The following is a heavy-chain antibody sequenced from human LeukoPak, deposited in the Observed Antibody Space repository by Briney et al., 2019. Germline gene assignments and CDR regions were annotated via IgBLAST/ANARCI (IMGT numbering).Heavy chain of an antibody. V-gene: IGHV1-69*13. CDR3: ATSENPVAIPIT. CDR2: VIPVFGTS. CDR1: GGTFKTFG. J-gene: IGHJ5*02. D-gene: IGHD2-21*01. Sequence: ASVKVSCKASGGTFKTFGVNWVRQAPGQRLEWMGCVIPVFGTSNYAEKFQDRVTITADESTTTAYMELSSLRSEDTAVYYCATSENPVAIPITWGQGTLVSVSS.